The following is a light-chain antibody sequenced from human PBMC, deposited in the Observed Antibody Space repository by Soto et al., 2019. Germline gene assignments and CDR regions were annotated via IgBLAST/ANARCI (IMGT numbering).Light chain of an antibody. CDR2: AAS. J-gene: IGKJ4*01. V-gene: IGKV1-39*01. CDR1: QSISSY. Sequence: DIQMTQSPSSLSASVGDRVTITCRASQSISSYLNWYQQKPGKAPKLLIYAASSLQSGVPSRFSGSGSGTDFTLTISSLPPEDSATYYCQQSYSTPLTFGGGTMVEIK. CDR3: QQSYSTPLT.